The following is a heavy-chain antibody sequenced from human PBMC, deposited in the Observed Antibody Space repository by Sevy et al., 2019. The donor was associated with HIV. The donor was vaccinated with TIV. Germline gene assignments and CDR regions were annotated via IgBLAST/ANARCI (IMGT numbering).Heavy chain of an antibody. CDR1: GFTFSSYD. CDR3: ARARYYDSSGYYTYYFDY. V-gene: IGHV3-13*01. J-gene: IGHJ4*02. D-gene: IGHD3-22*01. CDR2: IGTAGDT. Sequence: GGSLRLSCAASGFTFSSYDMHRVRQATGKGLEWVSAIGTAGDTYYPGSVKGRFTISRENAKNSLYLQMNSLRAGDTAVYYCARARYYDSSGYYTYYFDYWGQGTLVTVSS.